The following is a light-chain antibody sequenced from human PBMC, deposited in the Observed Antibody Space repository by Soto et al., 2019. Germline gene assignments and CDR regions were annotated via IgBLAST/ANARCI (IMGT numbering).Light chain of an antibody. CDR1: QSISSW. CDR3: QEYKSYST. Sequence: DIPMTQSPSTLSASVGDRFTITCRASQSISSWLAWYQQKPGKAPKLLIYKASSLESGVPSRFSGSGSGTEFTLTISSLQTDDFATYYCQEYKSYSTFGQGTKLEIK. CDR2: KAS. V-gene: IGKV1-5*03. J-gene: IGKJ2*01.